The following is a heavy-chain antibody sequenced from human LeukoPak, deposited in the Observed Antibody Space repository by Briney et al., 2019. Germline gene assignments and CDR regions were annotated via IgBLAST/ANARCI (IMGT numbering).Heavy chain of an antibody. CDR1: GGSILSYY. CDR3: ARTGSTVTMLYPFDH. CDR2: IYYSGST. J-gene: IGHJ4*01. Sequence: SETLSLTCTVSGGSILSYYWSWIRQPPGKGLEWIGYIYYSGSTNYNPSLKSRVSISVDTSKNQFSLKLSSVTAADTAVYYCARTGSTVTMLYPFDHWGHGNLVTVSS. D-gene: IGHD4-17*01. V-gene: IGHV4-59*01.